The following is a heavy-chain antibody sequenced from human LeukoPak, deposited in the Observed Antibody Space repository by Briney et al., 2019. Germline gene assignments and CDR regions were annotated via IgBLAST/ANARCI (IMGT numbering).Heavy chain of an antibody. D-gene: IGHD3-10*01. CDR3: ASITMVQGVIQY. V-gene: IGHV4-34*01. CDR1: GGSFSGYY. CDR2: INHSGST. J-gene: IGHJ4*02. Sequence: SETLSLTCAVYGGSFSGYYWSWIRQPPGKGLEWIGEINHSGSTNYNPSLKSRVTISVDTSKNQFSLKLSSVTAADTAVYYCASITMVQGVIQYWGQGTLVTVSS.